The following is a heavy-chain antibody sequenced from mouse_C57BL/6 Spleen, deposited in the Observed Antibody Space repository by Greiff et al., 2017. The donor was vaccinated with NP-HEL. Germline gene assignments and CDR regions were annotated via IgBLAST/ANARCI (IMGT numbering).Heavy chain of an antibody. D-gene: IGHD4-1*01. J-gene: IGHJ1*03. V-gene: IGHV1-19*01. CDR2: INPYNGGT. CDR1: GYTFTDYY. CDR3: AREGELGRYVDV. Sequence: EVQLQQSGPVLVKPGASVKMSCKASGYTFTDYYMNWVKQSHGKSLEWIGVINPYNGGTSYNQKFKGKATLTVDKSSSTAYMELNSLTSEDSAVYYCAREGELGRYVDVWGTGTTVTDSS.